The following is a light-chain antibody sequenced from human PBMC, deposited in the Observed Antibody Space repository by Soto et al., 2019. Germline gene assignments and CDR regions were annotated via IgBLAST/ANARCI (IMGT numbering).Light chain of an antibody. CDR2: GSS. Sequence: DIVLTQSPGTLSLSPGERATLSCRASQTLSPNYLAWCQQKPGHPPRLLVYGSSKRATGIPDWFSGSGSGADFTLNISRLEPDDFGVYVGQQYSALPMTFGQGTRLEIK. J-gene: IGKJ5*01. CDR3: QQYSALPMT. V-gene: IGKV3-20*01. CDR1: QTLSPNY.